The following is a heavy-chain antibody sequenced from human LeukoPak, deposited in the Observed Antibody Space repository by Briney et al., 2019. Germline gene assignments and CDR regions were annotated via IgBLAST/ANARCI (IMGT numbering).Heavy chain of an antibody. CDR3: ARETYYYDSSGYGGYGMDV. CDR1: GFTVSSNY. V-gene: IGHV3-53*01. Sequence: PGGSLRLSCAASGFTVSSNYMSWVRQAPGKGLEWVSVIYSGGSTYYADSVKGRFTISRDNSKNTLYPQMNSLRAEDTAVYYRARETYYYDSSGYGGYGMDVWGQGTTVTVSS. D-gene: IGHD3-22*01. J-gene: IGHJ6*02. CDR2: IYSGGST.